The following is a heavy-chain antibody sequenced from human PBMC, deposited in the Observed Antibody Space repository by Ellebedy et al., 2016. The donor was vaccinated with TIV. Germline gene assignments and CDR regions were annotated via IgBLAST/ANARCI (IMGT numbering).Heavy chain of an antibody. CDR2: IYPGDSDT. CDR3: ARDREWDGSGRTSYGMDV. J-gene: IGHJ6*02. D-gene: IGHD3-10*01. Sequence: GESLKISCKGSGYSFTSYWIGWVRQMPGKGLEWMGIIYPGDSDTRYSPSFQGQVTISADKSISTAYLQWSSLKASDTAMYYCARDREWDGSGRTSYGMDVWGQGTTVTVSS. V-gene: IGHV5-51*01. CDR1: GYSFTSYW.